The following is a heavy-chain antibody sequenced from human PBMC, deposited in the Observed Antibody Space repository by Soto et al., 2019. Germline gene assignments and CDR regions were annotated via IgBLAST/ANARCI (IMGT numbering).Heavy chain of an antibody. J-gene: IGHJ5*02. CDR1: GYTFTGYY. D-gene: IGHD2-21*02. V-gene: IGHV1-2*04. Sequence: QVQLVQSGAEVKKPGASVKVSCKASGYTFTGYYMHWVRQAPGQGLEWMGWINPNSGGTNYAQNFQGWVTMTRDTSISTAYMGLRRLRFDDTAVYYCARGICGGDCSSWWFDAWGQGTLVTVSS. CDR3: ARGICGGDCSSWWFDA. CDR2: INPNSGGT.